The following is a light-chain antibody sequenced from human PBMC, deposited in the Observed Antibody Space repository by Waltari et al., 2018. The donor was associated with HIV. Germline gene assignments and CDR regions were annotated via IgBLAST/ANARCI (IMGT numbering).Light chain of an antibody. CDR1: QTINSKY. V-gene: IGKV3-20*01. Sequence: EIVLTQSPVTLSLSPGEGATLSCRASQTINSKYLAWYQQRPGQAPRLLIYGASSRATGIPDRFSGSGSGTDFTLTISRLEPEDFAVYYCQYYGTSPPITFGQGTRLEIK. CDR2: GAS. J-gene: IGKJ5*01. CDR3: QYYGTSPPIT.